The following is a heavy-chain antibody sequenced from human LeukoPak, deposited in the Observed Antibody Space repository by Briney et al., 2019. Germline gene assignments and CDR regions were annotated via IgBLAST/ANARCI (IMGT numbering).Heavy chain of an antibody. V-gene: IGHV1-18*01. CDR1: GYTFTSYG. CDR2: ISAYNGNT. J-gene: IGHJ6*02. Sequence: ASVKVTCEASGYTFTSYGISWVRQAPGQGLEWMGWISAYNGNTNYAQKLQGRVTMTTDTSTSTAYMELRSLRSDDTAVYYCARDLSNEWLRLCYYYGMDVWGQGTTVTVSS. CDR3: ARDLSNEWLRLCYYYGMDV. D-gene: IGHD5-12*01.